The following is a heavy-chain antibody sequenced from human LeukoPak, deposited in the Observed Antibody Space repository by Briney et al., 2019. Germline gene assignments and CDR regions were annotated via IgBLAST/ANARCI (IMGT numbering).Heavy chain of an antibody. Sequence: PSETLSLTCAVYGRSFSGYYWSWIRQPPGKGPEWIGEINHSGSTNYNPSLKSRVTISVDTSKNQFSLKLSSVTAADTAVYYCARGSPYYYGSGNWFDPWGQGTLVTVSS. D-gene: IGHD3-10*01. CDR3: ARGSPYYYGSGNWFDP. V-gene: IGHV4-34*01. CDR1: GRSFSGYY. J-gene: IGHJ5*02. CDR2: INHSGST.